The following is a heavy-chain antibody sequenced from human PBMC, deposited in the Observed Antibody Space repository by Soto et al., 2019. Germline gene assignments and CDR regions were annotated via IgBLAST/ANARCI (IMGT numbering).Heavy chain of an antibody. Sequence: GGSLRLSCAASGFGVSNAWVSWVRQAPGKGLEWLGQIKSKKDSGTTDYAAPVKGRFIISRDDSENTLYLQMNNLKTEDTAVYYCTTTVLLVYATAPASNFDVWAQGTMVT. CDR3: TTTVLLVYATAPASNFDV. CDR1: GFGVSNAW. CDR2: IKSKKDSGTT. D-gene: IGHD2-8*01. J-gene: IGHJ3*01. V-gene: IGHV3-15*01.